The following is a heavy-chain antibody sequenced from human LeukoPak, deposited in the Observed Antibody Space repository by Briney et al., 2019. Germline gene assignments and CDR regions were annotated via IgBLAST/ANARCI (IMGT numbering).Heavy chain of an antibody. D-gene: IGHD6-13*01. J-gene: IGHJ5*02. V-gene: IGHV1-18*01. Sequence: ASVKVSCKASGYTFTSYGISWVRQAPGQGLEWMGWISAYNGNTNYAQKLQGRVTMTTDTSTSTAYMELRSLRSDDTAVYYCARDLAPGAAGTLVVWFDPWGQGTLVTVSS. CDR3: ARDLAPGAAGTLVVWFDP. CDR2: ISAYNGNT. CDR1: GYTFTSYG.